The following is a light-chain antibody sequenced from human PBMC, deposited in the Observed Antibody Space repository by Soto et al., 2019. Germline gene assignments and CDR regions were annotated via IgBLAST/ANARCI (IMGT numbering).Light chain of an antibody. Sequence: DIQMTQSPSSLSASVGDRVTITCRASQSISSYLNWYQQKRGKAPKLLIYAASSLQSGVPSRFSGSGSGTDFTLTISILQPEDFATYYYQQSYSTPPAYTFGQGTKLEIK. J-gene: IGKJ2*01. CDR3: QQSYSTPPAYT. CDR2: AAS. V-gene: IGKV1-39*01. CDR1: QSISSY.